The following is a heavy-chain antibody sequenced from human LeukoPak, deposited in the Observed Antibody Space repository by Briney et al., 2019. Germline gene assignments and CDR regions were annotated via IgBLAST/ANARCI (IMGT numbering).Heavy chain of an antibody. V-gene: IGHV1-69*13. J-gene: IGHJ6*02. Sequence: ASVKVSCKASGYTFTSYYMHWVRQAPGQGLEWMGGIIPIFGTANYAQKFQGRVTITADESTSTAYMELSSLRSEDTAVYYCARLVETYYYYGMDVWGQGTTVTVSS. CDR2: IIPIFGTA. CDR3: ARLVETYYYYGMDV. CDR1: GYTFTSYY. D-gene: IGHD2-21*02.